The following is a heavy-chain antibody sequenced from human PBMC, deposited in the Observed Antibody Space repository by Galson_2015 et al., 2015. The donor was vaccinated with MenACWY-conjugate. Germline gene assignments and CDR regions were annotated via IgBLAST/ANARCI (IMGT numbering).Heavy chain of an antibody. J-gene: IGHJ6*03. V-gene: IGHV3-30*01. CDR2: ISFDGSNE. D-gene: IGHD1-26*01. CDR3: ARGRGALYYYMDV. CDR1: GFTFSPYR. Sequence: SLRLSCAASGFTFSPYRMHWVRQAPGKGLEWVTLISFDGSNEYYADSVKGRCTISRDNSKHTLYLQMNSLRAEDTAVYYCARGRGALYYYMDVWGKGTTVTVSS.